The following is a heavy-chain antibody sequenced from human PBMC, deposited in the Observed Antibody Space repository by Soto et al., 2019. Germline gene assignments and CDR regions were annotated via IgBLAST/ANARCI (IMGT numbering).Heavy chain of an antibody. V-gene: IGHV4-34*01. CDR2: INHSGST. Sequence: SETLSLTCAVYGGSFSGYYWSWIRQPPGKGLEWIGEINHSGSTNYNPSLKSRVTISVDTSKNQFSLKLSSVTAADTAVYYCARASAYYDSCGYGAYYYGMDCCGQGTKVTVSS. CDR3: ARASAYYDSCGYGAYYYGMDC. J-gene: IGHJ6*02. D-gene: IGHD3-22*01. CDR1: GGSFSGYY.